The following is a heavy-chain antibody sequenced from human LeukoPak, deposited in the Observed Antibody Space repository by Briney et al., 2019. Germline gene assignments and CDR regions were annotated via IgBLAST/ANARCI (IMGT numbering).Heavy chain of an antibody. J-gene: IGHJ6*03. CDR3: ARDPYNGNYGDSYYYYMDV. CDR2: IKQDGSEK. D-gene: IGHD1-26*01. Sequence: GGSLRLSCAASGFTFSSYAMSWVRQAPGKGLEWVANIKQDGSEKYYVDSVKGRFTISRDNAKSSLYLQMNSLRAEDTAIYYCARDPYNGNYGDSYYYYMDVWGKGTTVTISS. CDR1: GFTFSSYA. V-gene: IGHV3-7*01.